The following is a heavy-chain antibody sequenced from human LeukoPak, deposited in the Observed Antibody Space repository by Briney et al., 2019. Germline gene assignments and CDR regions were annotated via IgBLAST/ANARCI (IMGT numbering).Heavy chain of an antibody. Sequence: NPSETLSLTCTVSGGSISSYYWSWIRQPPGKGLEWIGYIYYSGSTNYNPSLKSRVTISVGTSKNQFSLKLSSVTAADTAVYYCARVVITFGGVIDYYFDYWGQGTLVTVSS. CDR1: GGSISSYY. D-gene: IGHD3-16*02. CDR3: ARVVITFGGVIDYYFDY. CDR2: IYYSGST. V-gene: IGHV4-59*01. J-gene: IGHJ4*02.